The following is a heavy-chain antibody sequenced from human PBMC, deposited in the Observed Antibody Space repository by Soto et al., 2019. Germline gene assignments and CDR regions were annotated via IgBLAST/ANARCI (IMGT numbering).Heavy chain of an antibody. J-gene: IGHJ4*02. CDR2: VNPSGGHT. D-gene: IGHD2-21*02. CDR1: GDTFTEYY. Sequence: QVQLMQSGAEVKKPGASVKVSCKASGDTFTEYYIHWVRQAPGQGLEWMGTVNPSGGHTTYAQHFLGRVAMAIATPTSTRYMELTSLTSEYAAVYYCARGGHVVVVTAALDYWGQGTLVTVSS. CDR3: ARGGHVVVVTAALDY. V-gene: IGHV1-46*01.